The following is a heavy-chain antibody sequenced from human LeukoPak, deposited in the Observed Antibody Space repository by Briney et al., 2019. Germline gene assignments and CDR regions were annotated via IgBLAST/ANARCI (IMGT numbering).Heavy chain of an antibody. CDR2: IWHYGSHQ. D-gene: IGHD3-10*01. J-gene: IGHJ4*02. Sequence: AGGSLSLSCAASGFSLYTFAMHCAPDAPGRGLEWVVLIWHYGSHQLSPHSVWGQFTISRDNSKNTVYLQMNTLRPDDTAVYYCARDIFGSGSYPDFWGQGTLVTVSS. V-gene: IGHV3-33*01. CDR3: ARDIFGSGSYPDF. CDR1: GFSLYTFA.